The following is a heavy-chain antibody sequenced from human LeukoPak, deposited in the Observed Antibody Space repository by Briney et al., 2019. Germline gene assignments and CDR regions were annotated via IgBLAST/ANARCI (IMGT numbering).Heavy chain of an antibody. CDR2: ISDSGGST. D-gene: IGHD6-13*01. J-gene: IGHJ4*02. V-gene: IGHV3-23*01. CDR3: AKHTSGSSSWYVNY. CDR1: GFTFSSYA. Sequence: PGGSLRLSCAASGFTFSSYAMSWVRQAPGKGLEWVSAISDSGGSTYYADSVKGRLTISRDNSKNTLYLQMNSLRAEDTAVYYCAKHTSGSSSWYVNYWGQGTLVTVSS.